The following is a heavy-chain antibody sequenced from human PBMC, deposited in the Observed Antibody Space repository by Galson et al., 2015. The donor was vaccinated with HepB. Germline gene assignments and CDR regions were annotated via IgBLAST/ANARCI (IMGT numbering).Heavy chain of an antibody. D-gene: IGHD6-13*01. J-gene: IGHJ4*02. CDR3: ARDLRTQQLVDY. V-gene: IGHV3-53*01. CDR2: IYIGGTT. Sequence: SLRLSCAASGFTVSSNYMSWVRQAPGKGLEWVSVIYIGGTTNYADSVKGRFTISRDNSKNTLYLQMNNLRAEDTVVYYCARDLRTQQLVDYWGQGTLVTVSS. CDR1: GFTVSSNY.